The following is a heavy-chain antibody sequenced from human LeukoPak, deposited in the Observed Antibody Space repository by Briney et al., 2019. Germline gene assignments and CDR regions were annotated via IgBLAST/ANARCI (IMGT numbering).Heavy chain of an antibody. V-gene: IGHV3-23*01. CDR3: ANPRVATSPFDY. Sequence: GGSLRLSCAASGFTFYTYAMSWVRQAPGKGLEWVSAISGRGDSTNYADSVKGRFTISRDNSKNTLYLQMYSLRAEDTAVYYCANPRVATSPFDYWGQGTLVTVSS. J-gene: IGHJ4*02. CDR1: GFTFYTYA. CDR2: ISGRGDST. D-gene: IGHD5-12*01.